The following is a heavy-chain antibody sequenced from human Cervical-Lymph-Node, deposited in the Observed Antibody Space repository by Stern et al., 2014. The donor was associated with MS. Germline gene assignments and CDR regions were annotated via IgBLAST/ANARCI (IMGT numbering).Heavy chain of an antibody. J-gene: IGHJ6*02. CDR2: IIPVFGTP. V-gene: IGHV1-69*01. CDR1: GGTFRSFA. Sequence: VQLVQSGAEVRKPGSSVNVTCKASGGTFRSFAVNWVRQAPGQGLEWVGGIIPVFGTPTYAQKLQSRITVISDESTNTVYLELSRLTSDDTATYFCASAHPATRRGYKGMNVWGQGTTIAVSS. D-gene: IGHD2-2*01. CDR3: ASAHPATRRGYKGMNV.